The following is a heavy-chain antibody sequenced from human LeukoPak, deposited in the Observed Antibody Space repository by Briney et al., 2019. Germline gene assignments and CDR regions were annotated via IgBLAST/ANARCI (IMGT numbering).Heavy chain of an antibody. CDR2: ITNSGNSK. D-gene: IGHD3-10*01. CDR3: ARDEGVPTNWRFDY. CDR1: EFTFSSYS. V-gene: IGHV3-48*01. Sequence: GGSLRLSCAASEFTFSSYSMNWVRQAPGKGLEWVSYITNSGNSKSYADSVKGRFTISRDNTKNSLYLQMNGLRAEDTAVYYCARDEGVPTNWRFDYWGQGTLVTVSS. J-gene: IGHJ4*02.